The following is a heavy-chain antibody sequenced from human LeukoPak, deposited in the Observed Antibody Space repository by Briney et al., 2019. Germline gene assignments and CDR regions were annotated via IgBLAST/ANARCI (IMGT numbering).Heavy chain of an antibody. CDR3: AREDIVVAPPTIRTSLDD. V-gene: IGHV3-73*01. CDR1: GFTFSDSA. Sequence: GGSLRLSCAASGFTFSDSAMHWVRQASGKGLEWVGRVRSKGNSYATAYAASVKGRFTISRDDSKNTAYLQMNSLKTEDTAVYYCAREDIVVAPPTIRTSLDDWGQGTLVTVSS. CDR2: VRSKGNSYAT. D-gene: IGHD2-2*01. J-gene: IGHJ4*02.